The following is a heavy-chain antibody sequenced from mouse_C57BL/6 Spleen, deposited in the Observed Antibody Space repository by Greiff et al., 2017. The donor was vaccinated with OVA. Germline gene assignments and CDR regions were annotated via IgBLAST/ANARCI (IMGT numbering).Heavy chain of an antibody. J-gene: IGHJ1*03. CDR3: TREGMITTNWYFDV. V-gene: IGHV5-9-1*02. Sequence: EVMLVESGEGLVKPGGSLKLSCAASGFTFSSYAMSWVRQTPEKRLEWVAYISSGGDYIYYADTVKGRFTISRDNARNTLYLQMSSLKSEDTAMYYCTREGMITTNWYFDVWGTGTTVTVSS. D-gene: IGHD2-4*01. CDR1: GFTFSSYA. CDR2: ISSGGDYI.